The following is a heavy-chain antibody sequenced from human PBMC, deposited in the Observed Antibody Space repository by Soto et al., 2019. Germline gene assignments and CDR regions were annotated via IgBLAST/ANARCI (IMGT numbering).Heavy chain of an antibody. CDR2: IYYSGST. D-gene: IGHD3-22*01. Sequence: QVQLQESGPGLVKPSQTLSLTCTVSGGSISSGAYYWSWIRQHPGKGLEWIGYIYYSGSTYYNPSLKSRGTISVDTSKNKFSLKLSSVTAADTAVYYCAIYDSSGSRGFQHWGQGTLVTVSS. CDR1: GGSISSGAYY. J-gene: IGHJ1*01. CDR3: AIYDSSGSRGFQH. V-gene: IGHV4-31*03.